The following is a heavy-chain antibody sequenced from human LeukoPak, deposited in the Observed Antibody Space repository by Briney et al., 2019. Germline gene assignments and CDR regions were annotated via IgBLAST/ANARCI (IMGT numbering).Heavy chain of an antibody. J-gene: IGHJ4*02. CDR1: GFTFSSYS. V-gene: IGHV3-21*01. CDR3: ARSRSYYDSSGYYPDY. CDR2: ISSSSSYI. Sequence: GGSLRLSCAASGFTFSSYSMNWVRQAPGKGLKGVYSISSSSSYIYYADLVKGRFTISRDNAKNSLYLQMNSLRAEDTAVYYCARSRSYYDSSGYYPDYWGQGTLVTVSS. D-gene: IGHD3-22*01.